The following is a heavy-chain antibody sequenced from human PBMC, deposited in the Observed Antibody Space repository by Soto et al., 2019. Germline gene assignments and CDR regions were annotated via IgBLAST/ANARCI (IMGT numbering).Heavy chain of an antibody. Sequence: SETLSLTSAVYGGSFRGYYWSWIRQPPGKGLEWIGEINHSGSTNYNPSLKSRVTISVDTSKNQFSLKLSSVTAADTAVYYCARGAGSSSWSLDLYYYYYMDVWGKGTTVTVSS. CDR1: GGSFRGYY. J-gene: IGHJ6*03. CDR3: ARGAGSSSWSLDLYYYYYMDV. V-gene: IGHV4-34*01. D-gene: IGHD6-13*01. CDR2: INHSGST.